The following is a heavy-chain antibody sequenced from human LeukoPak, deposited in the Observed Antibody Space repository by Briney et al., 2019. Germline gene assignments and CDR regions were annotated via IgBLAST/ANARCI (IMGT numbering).Heavy chain of an antibody. Sequence: GGSLRLSCAVSGFTFSSYAMSWVRQAPGKGLEWVSYISSSGSTIYYADSVKGRFTISRDNAKNSLYLQMNSLRAEDTAVYYCARDYGGSSPFDYWGQGTLVTVSS. D-gene: IGHD4-23*01. CDR3: ARDYGGSSPFDY. J-gene: IGHJ4*02. CDR1: GFTFSSYA. V-gene: IGHV3-48*03. CDR2: ISSSGSTI.